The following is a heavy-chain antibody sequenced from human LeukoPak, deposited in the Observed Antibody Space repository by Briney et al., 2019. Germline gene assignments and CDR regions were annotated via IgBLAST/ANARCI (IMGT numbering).Heavy chain of an antibody. J-gene: IGHJ4*02. D-gene: IGHD2-15*01. Sequence: GGSLRLSCAASGFTFSSYGMHWVRQAPGKGLEWVAFIRYDGSNKYYADSVKGRFTISRDNSKNTLYLQMNSLRAEDTAVYYCAKDQRRYCSGGSCYLFDYWGQGTLVTVSS. V-gene: IGHV3-30*02. CDR1: GFTFSSYG. CDR2: IRYDGSNK. CDR3: AKDQRRYCSGGSCYLFDY.